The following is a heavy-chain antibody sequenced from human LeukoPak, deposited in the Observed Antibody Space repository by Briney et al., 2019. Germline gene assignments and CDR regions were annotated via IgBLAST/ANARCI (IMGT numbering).Heavy chain of an antibody. CDR1: GFTFSSYA. V-gene: IGHV3-23*01. CDR3: AKDKVTSSWYGGLGFDY. D-gene: IGHD6-13*01. J-gene: IGHJ4*02. Sequence: PGGSLRLSCAASGFTFSSYAMSWVRQAPGKGLEWVSAISGSGGSTYYADSVKGRFTISRDNSKNTLYLQMNSLRAEDTAVYYCAKDKVTSSWYGGLGFDYWGQGTLVTVSS. CDR2: ISGSGGST.